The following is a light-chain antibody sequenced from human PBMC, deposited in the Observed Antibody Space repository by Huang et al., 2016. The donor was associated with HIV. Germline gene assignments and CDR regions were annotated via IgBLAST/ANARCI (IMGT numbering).Light chain of an antibody. V-gene: IGKV3-11*01. CDR3: QQRSKWPPVYT. J-gene: IGKJ2*01. CDR2: DAS. CDR1: QSVENS. Sequence: EIVLTQSPATLSLSPGDRATLSCRASQSVENSLAWYQQKPGQPPRLLMYDASIGATGIPARFSGSGSGTDFTLTISSLEPDDFAVYYCQQRSKWPPVYTFGQGTKLEIK.